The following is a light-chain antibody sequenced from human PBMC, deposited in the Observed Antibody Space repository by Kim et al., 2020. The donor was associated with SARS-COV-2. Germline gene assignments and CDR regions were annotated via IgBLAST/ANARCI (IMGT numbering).Light chain of an antibody. CDR3: LLYFGSAQSYV. Sequence: SPSWFQQKPGQPPRALIYKTTNRQSWTPARFSGSLLGSKAALTLSDVQPEDEAEYYCLLYFGSAQSYVFGTGTKVTVL. J-gene: IGLJ1*01. V-gene: IGLV7-43*01. CDR1: S. CDR2: KTT.